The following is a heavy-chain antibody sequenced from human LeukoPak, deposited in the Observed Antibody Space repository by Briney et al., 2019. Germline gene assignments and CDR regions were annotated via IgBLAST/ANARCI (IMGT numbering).Heavy chain of an antibody. CDR2: ISGPGGSK. V-gene: IGHV3-23*01. D-gene: IGHD3-16*02. J-gene: IGHJ4*02. CDR1: GFIFSSYG. CDR3: VKRVSTLGAVLAPDFDC. Sequence: GGSLRLSCAAPGFIFSSYGMSWVRQAPGKGLEWVSIISGPGGSKYYADSVRGRFTISRDNSNNMLYLQMDNLRAEDTAVYYCVKRVSTLGAVLAPDFDCWGQGNLVTVSS.